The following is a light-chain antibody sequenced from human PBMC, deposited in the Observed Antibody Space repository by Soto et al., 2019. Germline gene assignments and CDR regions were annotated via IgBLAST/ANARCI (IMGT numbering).Light chain of an antibody. Sequence: QSVLTQPASVSGSPGQSITISCTGTSSDVGGYNYVSWYQQHPGKAPKFMIYDVSNRPSGVSNRFSGSKSGNTASLTISGLQAEDDADYYCSSYITSNTRQIVFGPGTKVTV. J-gene: IGLJ1*01. V-gene: IGLV2-14*01. CDR2: DVS. CDR1: SSDVGGYNY. CDR3: SSYITSNTRQIV.